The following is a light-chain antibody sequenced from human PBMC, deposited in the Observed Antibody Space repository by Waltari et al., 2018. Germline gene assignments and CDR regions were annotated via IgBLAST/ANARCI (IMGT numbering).Light chain of an antibody. V-gene: IGKV1-39*01. J-gene: IGKJ2*01. CDR3: QQSYTSPYT. CDR2: AAS. CDR1: ESIGRY. Sequence: DIQMTQSPSSLSASVGDRITITCRASESIGRYLTWYQQRPGKAPKLLIYAASNLQSGAPSRFSGSGPGTAFTLTISSLQPEDSATYYCQQSYTSPYTFGQGT.